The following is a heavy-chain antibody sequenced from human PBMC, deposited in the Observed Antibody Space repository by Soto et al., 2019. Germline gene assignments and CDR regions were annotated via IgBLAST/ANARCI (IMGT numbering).Heavy chain of an antibody. J-gene: IGHJ4*02. CDR2: ISSNGRSV. V-gene: IGHV3-9*01. CDR3: AKDVLESSGWFSCFDN. D-gene: IGHD6-19*01. Sequence: EVQLVESGGGLVQPGRSLRLSCAASGFTFDDYAMHWVRQAPGKGLEWVSGISSNGRSVGYADSVKGRSTISRDNAKNSLYLQMDSLRTEDTAFYYCAKDVLESSGWFSCFDNWGQGTLVTVSS. CDR1: GFTFDDYA.